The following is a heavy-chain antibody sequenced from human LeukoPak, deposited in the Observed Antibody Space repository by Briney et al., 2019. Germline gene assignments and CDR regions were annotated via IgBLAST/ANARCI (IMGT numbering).Heavy chain of an antibody. CDR2: ISWNSGSI. D-gene: IGHD1-26*01. CDR3: AKAGRGYYYYYYMDV. CDR1: EFTFDDYA. J-gene: IGHJ6*03. Sequence: PGRSLRLSCAASEFTFDDYAMHWVRQAPGKGLEWVSGISWNSGSIGYADSVKGRFTISRDNAKNSLYLQMNSLRAEDTALYYCAKAGRGYYYYYYMDVWGKGTTVTVSS. V-gene: IGHV3-9*01.